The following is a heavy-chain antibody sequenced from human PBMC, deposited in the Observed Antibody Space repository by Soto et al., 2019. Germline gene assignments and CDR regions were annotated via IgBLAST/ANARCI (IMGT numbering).Heavy chain of an antibody. CDR3: ARGGYGSGSYYRLFI. CDR1: GGSISSYY. D-gene: IGHD3-10*01. J-gene: IGHJ4*02. CDR2: IYYSGST. Sequence: SETLSLTCTVSGGSISSYYWSWIRQPPGKGLEWIGYIYYSGSTNYNPSLKSRVTISVDTSKNQFSLKLSSVTAADTAVYYCARGGYGSGSYYRLFIWGQGTLVTVPS. V-gene: IGHV4-59*01.